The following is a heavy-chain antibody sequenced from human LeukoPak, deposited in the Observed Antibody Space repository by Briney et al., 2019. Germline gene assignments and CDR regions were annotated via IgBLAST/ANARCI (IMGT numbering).Heavy chain of an antibody. Sequence: GGSLRLSCAVSGIPLSNYGMSWVRQAPGKGREWAAGISGSGGGTNYADSVKGRFTVSRDNPKNTLYLQMNSLRAEDTAVYFCAKRGVVIRVILVGFHKEANYFDSWGQGALVTVSS. CDR3: AKRGVVIRVILVGFHKEANYFDS. V-gene: IGHV3-23*01. D-gene: IGHD3-22*01. CDR1: GIPLSNYG. CDR2: ISGSGGGT. J-gene: IGHJ4*02.